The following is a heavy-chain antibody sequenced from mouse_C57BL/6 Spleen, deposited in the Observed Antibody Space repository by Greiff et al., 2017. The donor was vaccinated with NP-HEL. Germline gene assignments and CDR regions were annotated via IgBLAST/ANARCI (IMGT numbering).Heavy chain of an antibody. J-gene: IGHJ2*01. Sequence: EVKLQESGPGMVKPSQSLSLTCTVTGYSITSGYDWHWIRHFPGNKLEWMGYISYSGSTNYNPSLKSRISITHDTSKNHFFLKLNSVTTEDTATYYCARRGWDYFDYWGQGTTLTVSS. D-gene: IGHD1-1*02. CDR3: ARRGWDYFDY. CDR1: GYSITSGYD. V-gene: IGHV3-1*01. CDR2: ISYSGST.